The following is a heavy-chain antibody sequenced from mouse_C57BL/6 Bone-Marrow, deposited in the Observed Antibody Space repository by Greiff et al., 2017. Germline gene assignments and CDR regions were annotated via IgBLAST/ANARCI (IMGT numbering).Heavy chain of an antibody. CDR2: ISDGGSYT. D-gene: IGHD2-1*01. CDR3: AREDGNYVEEDAMDY. Sequence: EVKLMESGGGLVKPGGSLKLSCAASGFTFSSYAMSWVRQTPEKRLEWVATISDGGSYTYYPDNVKGRFTISRDNAKNNLYLQMSHLKSEDTAMYYCAREDGNYVEEDAMDYWGQGTSVTVSS. CDR1: GFTFSSYA. V-gene: IGHV5-4*01. J-gene: IGHJ4*01.